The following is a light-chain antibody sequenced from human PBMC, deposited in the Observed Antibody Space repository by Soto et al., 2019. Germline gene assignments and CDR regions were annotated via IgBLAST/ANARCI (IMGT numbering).Light chain of an antibody. CDR1: SSNIGAGYD. CDR3: QSYDSSLSGLWV. CDR2: GNS. Sequence: QSVLTQPPSVSGAPGQRVTISCTGSSSNIGAGYDVHWYQQLPGTAPKLLIYGNSNRPSGVPDRFSGSKSGTSASLAITGLQVEDEDDYYGQSYDSSLSGLWVFGGGTKLTVL. J-gene: IGLJ3*02. V-gene: IGLV1-40*01.